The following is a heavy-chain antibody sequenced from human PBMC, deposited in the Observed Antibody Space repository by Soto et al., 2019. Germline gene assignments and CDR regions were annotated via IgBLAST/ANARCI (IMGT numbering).Heavy chain of an antibody. D-gene: IGHD3-16*01. CDR1: GFSFSGPT. CDR3: FREKYLYYQDIDA. J-gene: IGHJ5*01. Sequence: GVSLRLPCAASGFSFSGPTIQWLRHPSGRALEWCGRIRSKANSDEATYAGSLKGRLIIYRDDSKTTEYLKMSSRKIEDNAVYYYFREKYLYYQDIDAWGQGTRVTVAS. CDR2: IRSKANSDEA. V-gene: IGHV3-73*01.